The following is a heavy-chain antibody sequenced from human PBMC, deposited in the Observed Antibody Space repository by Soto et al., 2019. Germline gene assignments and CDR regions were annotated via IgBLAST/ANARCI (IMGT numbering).Heavy chain of an antibody. J-gene: IGHJ4*02. Sequence: PSETLSLTCTVSGGSISSYYWSWIRQPPGKGLEWIGYIYYSGSTNYNPSLKSRVTISVDTSKNQFSLKLSSVTAADTAVYYCARSTGQWFGELSAYFDYWGQGTLVTVSS. V-gene: IGHV4-59*01. CDR3: ARSTGQWFGELSAYFDY. CDR2: IYYSGST. D-gene: IGHD3-10*01. CDR1: GGSISSYY.